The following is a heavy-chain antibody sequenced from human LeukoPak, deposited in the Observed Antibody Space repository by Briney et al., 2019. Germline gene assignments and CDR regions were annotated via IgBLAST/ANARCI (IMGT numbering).Heavy chain of an antibody. V-gene: IGHV3-23*01. CDR1: GFTFSSYA. CDR3: AKAPGDWYFDL. J-gene: IGHJ2*01. CDR2: ISGSGSST. Sequence: GGSLRLSCAASGFTFSSYAMSWVRQAPGKGLEWVSAISGSGSSTYYADSVKGRFTISRDNSKNTLFLQMNSLRAGDTAIYYCAKAPGDWYFDLWGRGTLVTVSS.